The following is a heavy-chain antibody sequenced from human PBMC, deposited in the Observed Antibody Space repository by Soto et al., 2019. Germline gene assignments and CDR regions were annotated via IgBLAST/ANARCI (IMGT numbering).Heavy chain of an antibody. D-gene: IGHD3-10*01. CDR3: ARVLDYYGSGSYYYYYYGMAV. Sequence: SVKVSCKASGGTFSSYAISWVRQAPGQGLEWMGGIIPIFGTANYAQKFQGRVTITADESTSTAYMELSSLRSEDTAVYYCARVLDYYGSGSYYYYYYGMAVWGQGTTVTVSS. J-gene: IGHJ6*02. CDR2: IIPIFGTA. CDR1: GGTFSSYA. V-gene: IGHV1-69*13.